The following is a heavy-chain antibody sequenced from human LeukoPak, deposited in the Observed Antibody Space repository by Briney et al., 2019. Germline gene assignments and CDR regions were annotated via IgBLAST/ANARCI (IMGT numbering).Heavy chain of an antibody. CDR2: ISGSGAST. V-gene: IGHV3-23*01. Sequence: GGSLRLSCAASGFTFSSFAMSWVRQAPGKGLEWISGISGSGASTYYADSVTGRFTISRDNSRNTLYLQMNSLRGDDTAVYYCAKDVGKWESLHFFDYWGQGTLVTVSS. CDR1: GFTFSSFA. J-gene: IGHJ4*02. CDR3: AKDVGKWESLHFFDY. D-gene: IGHD1-26*01.